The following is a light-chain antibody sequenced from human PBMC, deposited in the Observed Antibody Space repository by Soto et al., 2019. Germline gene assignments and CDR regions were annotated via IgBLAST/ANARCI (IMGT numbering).Light chain of an antibody. CDR1: QGFSSW. Sequence: DIQMTQSPSSVSASVGARVTITCRASQGFSSWLAWYQQKPGKAPNLLIYAASSLQSGVPSRFSGSGSGTDFTLTISSLQPEDFATYYCQQANSFPSTFGQGTKLEIK. CDR2: AAS. V-gene: IGKV1-12*02. CDR3: QQANSFPST. J-gene: IGKJ2*01.